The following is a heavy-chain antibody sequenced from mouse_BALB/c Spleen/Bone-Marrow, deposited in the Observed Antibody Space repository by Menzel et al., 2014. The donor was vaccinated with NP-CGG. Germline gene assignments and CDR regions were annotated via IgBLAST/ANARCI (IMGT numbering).Heavy chain of an antibody. CDR1: GYAFTNYW. J-gene: IGHJ2*01. V-gene: IGHV1-63*01. CDR3: TRRRSLDY. CDR2: IYPGSGNT. Sequence: VQLQQSGTELVRPGTSVKISCKASGYAFTNYWLGWVKQRPGHGLEWIGDIYPGSGNTYYNEKFKSKVTLTADKSSSTAYRQLSGLTSEDSAVYFCTRRRSLDYWGQGTTLTVSS.